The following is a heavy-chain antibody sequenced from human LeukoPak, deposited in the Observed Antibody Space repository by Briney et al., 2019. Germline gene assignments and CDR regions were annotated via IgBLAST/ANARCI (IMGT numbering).Heavy chain of an antibody. CDR1: GGTFSSYA. CDR3: ARDLWKQQLVTVLGY. CDR2: IIPIFGTA. Sequence: SVKVSCKASGGTFSSYAISWVRQAPGQGLEWMGGIIPIFGTANYAQKFQGRVTITTDESTSTAYMELSSLRSEDTAVYYCARDLWKQQLVTVLGYWGQGTLVTVSS. V-gene: IGHV1-69*05. D-gene: IGHD6-13*01. J-gene: IGHJ4*02.